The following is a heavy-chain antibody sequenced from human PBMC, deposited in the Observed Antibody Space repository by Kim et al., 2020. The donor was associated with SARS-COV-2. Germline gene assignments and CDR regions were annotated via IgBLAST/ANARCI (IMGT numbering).Heavy chain of an antibody. V-gene: IGHV4-39*01. D-gene: IGHD1-26*01. CDR3: ARHEGGRTGSDAAFDP. J-gene: IGHJ5*02. CDR1: FCSLSSISYY. CDR2: VWYNGDS. Sequence: SETLSLTCAVSFCSLSSISYYWAWLRQPPGQGLVWIGSVWYNGDSFYNPSLNRLGIIFNDRSKKHFSLKIPAVTAADTAVYYCARHEGGRTGSDAAFDPW.